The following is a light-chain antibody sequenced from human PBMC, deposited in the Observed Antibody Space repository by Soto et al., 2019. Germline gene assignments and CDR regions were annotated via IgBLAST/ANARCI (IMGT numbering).Light chain of an antibody. J-gene: IGLJ1*01. Sequence: QSALTQPASVSGSPGQAITVSCSGTSSDIGAHNFVSWYQQHPGKAPKLIIYEVINRPSGVSDRFSGSKSGNTASLTISGLQSEDEADYYCNSYAGSNNPYVFGTGTKVTVL. V-gene: IGLV2-14*03. CDR3: NSYAGSNNPYV. CDR2: EVI. CDR1: SSDIGAHNF.